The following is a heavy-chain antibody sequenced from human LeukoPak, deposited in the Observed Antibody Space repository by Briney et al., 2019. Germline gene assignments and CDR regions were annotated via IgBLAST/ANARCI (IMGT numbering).Heavy chain of an antibody. Sequence: SVKVSCKASGGTFSSYAISWVRQAPGQGLEWMGGIIPIFGTANYAQKFQGRVTITADESTSTAYMELSSLRSEDTAVYYCATPSSGWYVYFDYWGQGTLVTVSS. CDR2: IIPIFGTA. D-gene: IGHD6-19*01. CDR1: GGTFSSYA. J-gene: IGHJ4*02. V-gene: IGHV1-69*01. CDR3: ATPSSGWYVYFDY.